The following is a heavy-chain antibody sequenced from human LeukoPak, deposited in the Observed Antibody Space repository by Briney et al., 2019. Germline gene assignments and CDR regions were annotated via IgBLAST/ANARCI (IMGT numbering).Heavy chain of an antibody. CDR3: ARWFCSSTSCYSDY. Sequence: PGGSLRLSCAASGFTVSSNYMSWVRQAPGMGLEWVSIIYSDGTTYYVDSVKGRFTISRDNSKNTLYLQMNSLRAEDTAVYYCARWFCSSTSCYSDYWGQGTLVTVCS. J-gene: IGHJ4*02. V-gene: IGHV3-53*01. D-gene: IGHD2-2*01. CDR2: IYSDGTT. CDR1: GFTVSSNY.